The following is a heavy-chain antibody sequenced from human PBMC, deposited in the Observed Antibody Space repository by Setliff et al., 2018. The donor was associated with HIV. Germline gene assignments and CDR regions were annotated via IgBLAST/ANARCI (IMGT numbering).Heavy chain of an antibody. Sequence: SETLSLTCTVSGGFVSRSSYYWGWIRQPRGKRLEWIGTIYYNGDTQYNPSFKSRVIMSVDTSKNHFSLKLSSVTAADTAVYYCESQVPSMLGRSLGYWGQGTLVTVSS. CDR1: GGFVSRSSYY. CDR2: IYYNGDT. CDR3: ESQVPSMLGRSLGY. J-gene: IGHJ4*02. V-gene: IGHV4-39*07. D-gene: IGHD2-8*01.